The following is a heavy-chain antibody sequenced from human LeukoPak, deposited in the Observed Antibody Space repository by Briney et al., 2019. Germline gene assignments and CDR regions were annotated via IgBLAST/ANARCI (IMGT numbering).Heavy chain of an antibody. CDR3: ASTRIVATTPYYYGMDV. CDR2: ISSSGSTI. J-gene: IGHJ6*02. V-gene: IGHV3-11*01. CDR1: GFTFGDYA. Sequence: KPGGSLRLSCTTSGFTFGDYAMSWFRQAPGKGLEWVSYISSSGSTIYYADSVKGRFTISRDNAKNSLYLQMNSLRAEDTAVYYCASTRIVATTPYYYGMDVWGQGTTVTVSS. D-gene: IGHD5-12*01.